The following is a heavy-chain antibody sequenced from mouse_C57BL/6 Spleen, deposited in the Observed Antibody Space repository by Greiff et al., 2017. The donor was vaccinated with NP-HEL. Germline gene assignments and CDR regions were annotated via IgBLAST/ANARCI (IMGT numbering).Heavy chain of an antibody. CDR3: ARRETAQARGFAY. Sequence: QVQLQQPGAELVKPGASVKLSCKASGYTFTSYWMQWVKQRPGQGLEWIGEIDPSDSYTNYNQKFKGKATLTVDTSSSTAYMQLSSLTSEDSAVYYCARRETAQARGFAYWGQGTLVTVSA. D-gene: IGHD3-2*02. J-gene: IGHJ3*01. CDR1: GYTFTSYW. V-gene: IGHV1-50*01. CDR2: IDPSDSYT.